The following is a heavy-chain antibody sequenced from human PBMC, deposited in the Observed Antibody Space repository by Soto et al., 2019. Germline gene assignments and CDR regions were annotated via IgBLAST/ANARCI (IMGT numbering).Heavy chain of an antibody. CDR3: STRAYDTNGYYRFDP. Sequence: SETLSLTCAVYGGSFSGHSWTWIRQSPGKGLEWIGDINHSGRVNYSPSLKSRVTISLDTSKNQFSLTLSAVTAADTAMYYCSTRAYDTNGYYRFDPWGQGTLVTV. CDR2: INHSGRV. V-gene: IGHV4-34*01. J-gene: IGHJ5*01. CDR1: GGSFSGHS. D-gene: IGHD3-22*01.